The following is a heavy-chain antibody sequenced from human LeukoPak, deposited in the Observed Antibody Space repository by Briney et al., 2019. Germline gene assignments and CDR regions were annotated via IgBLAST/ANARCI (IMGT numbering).Heavy chain of an antibody. CDR2: IYISGSP. CDR3: ARVSSSWYQDWYFDR. D-gene: IGHD6-13*01. J-gene: IGHJ2*01. CDR1: GGSISSHD. Sequence: PSETLSLTCTVSGGSISSHDWTWIRQPAGKGLEWIGRIYISGSPNYNPSLKSRVTMSVDTSKNQFSLKLTSVTAADTVVYYCARVSSSWYQDWYFDRWGRGTLVTVSS. V-gene: IGHV4-4*07.